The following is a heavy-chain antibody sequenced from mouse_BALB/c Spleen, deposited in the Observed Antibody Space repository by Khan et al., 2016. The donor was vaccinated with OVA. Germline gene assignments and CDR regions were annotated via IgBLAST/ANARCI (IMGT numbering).Heavy chain of an antibody. V-gene: IGHV2-2*02. CDR3: ARRGYDYGRGALFAY. CDR2: IWSAGST. CDR1: GFSLNNYS. D-gene: IGHD2-4*01. J-gene: IGHJ3*01. Sequence: QVQLKESGPGLVQPSQSLSITCTVSGFSLNNYSVHWVRQSPGKGLEWLGVIWSAGSTDYNAAFISRMTISKDNSRNKILFRMNSLQPNDTAIYYCARRGYDYGRGALFAYWGQGTLVTVSA.